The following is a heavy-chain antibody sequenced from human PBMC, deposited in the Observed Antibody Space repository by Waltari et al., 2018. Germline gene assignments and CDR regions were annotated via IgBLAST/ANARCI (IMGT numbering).Heavy chain of an antibody. Sequence: EVQLVETGGGLIQPGGSLRLSCAASGFTVSSNYMSWVRQAPGKGLEWVSVIYSGGSTYYADSGKGRFTISRDNSKNTLYLQMNSLRAEDTAVYYCAIEPLTGDLAEFGYWGQGTLVTVSS. CDR3: AIEPLTGDLAEFGY. CDR2: IYSGGST. D-gene: IGHD7-27*01. CDR1: GFTVSSNY. V-gene: IGHV3-53*02. J-gene: IGHJ4*02.